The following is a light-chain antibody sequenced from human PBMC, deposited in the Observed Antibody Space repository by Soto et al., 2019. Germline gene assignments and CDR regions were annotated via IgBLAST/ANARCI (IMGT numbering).Light chain of an antibody. V-gene: IGKV1-5*03. Sequence: DVQMTQSPSTLSASVGDRVTITCRASQNIDNWLAWYQQKPRKAPKLLIYKASSLESGVPSRFSGSGSGTEFTLTISSLEPDDFATYHCQQYNSYSVPSFGQGTKV. CDR1: QNIDNW. CDR3: QQYNSYSVPS. CDR2: KAS. J-gene: IGKJ1*01.